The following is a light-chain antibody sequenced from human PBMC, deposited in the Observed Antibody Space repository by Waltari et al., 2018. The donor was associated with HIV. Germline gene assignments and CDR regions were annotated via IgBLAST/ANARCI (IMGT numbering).Light chain of an antibody. CDR1: SSDVGAYNY. CDR2: DVT. Sequence: QSALTQPRSVSGSPGQSVTISCTGTSSDVGAYNYVSWYQQHPGKAPKLMIYDVTKRPSVVPDRFSGSKSSNTASLTISGLQAEDEADYYCCSYAGSSYVFGTGTNVIVL. V-gene: IGLV2-11*01. CDR3: CSYAGSSYV. J-gene: IGLJ1*01.